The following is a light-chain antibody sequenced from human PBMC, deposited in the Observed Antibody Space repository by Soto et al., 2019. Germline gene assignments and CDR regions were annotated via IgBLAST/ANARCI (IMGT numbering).Light chain of an antibody. CDR1: QGIDRA. CDR3: QQFSHTLRT. Sequence: PWARSPFSLSASVGVGVTIISRARQGIDRALAWYQQKPGKAPKLLIFDASRLETGVPSRFSGTGSGTDFTLTNSSLQPQDFARYYCQQFSHTLRTFGQGTGLE. V-gene: IGKV1-13*02. J-gene: IGKJ5*01. CDR2: DAS.